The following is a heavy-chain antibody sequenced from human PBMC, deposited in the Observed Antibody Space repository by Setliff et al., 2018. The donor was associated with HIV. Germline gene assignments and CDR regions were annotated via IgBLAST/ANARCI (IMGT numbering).Heavy chain of an antibody. J-gene: IGHJ4*02. CDR2: TFHRSKWYS. Sequence: SQTLSLTCAISGDSVSNYSAAWNWIRQSPSRGPEWLGRTFHRSKWYSDYAESVRSRITINPDTSKNQLSLQLHSVTPEDTAVYYCARSITTAGTVFDYWGQGTLVTVSS. V-gene: IGHV6-1*01. CDR1: GDSVSNYSAA. D-gene: IGHD6-13*01. CDR3: ARSITTAGTVFDY.